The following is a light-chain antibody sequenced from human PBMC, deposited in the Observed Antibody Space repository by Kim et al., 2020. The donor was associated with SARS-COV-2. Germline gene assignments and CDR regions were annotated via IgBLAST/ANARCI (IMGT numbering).Light chain of an antibody. J-gene: IGKJ2*01. V-gene: IGKV4-1*01. CDR2: LAT. CDR3: QQYYSPPHT. CDR1: QSVLHSSNSKNY. Sequence: RATITCKSIQSVLHSSNSKNYLAWYQQKPRQPPKVLFYLATTRKSGVPARFSGSGSGTDFTLTISSLQAEDVAVYYCQQYYSPPHTFGQGTKLEI.